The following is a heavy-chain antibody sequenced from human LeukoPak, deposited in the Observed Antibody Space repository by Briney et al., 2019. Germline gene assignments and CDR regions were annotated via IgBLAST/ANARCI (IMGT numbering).Heavy chain of an antibody. CDR3: ARLYCSGGSCYLDY. CDR2: IFYSGST. Sequence: SETLSLTCTVSGGSISSYYWSWIRQPPGKGLEWIGYIFYSGSTNYNPSLKSRVTISVDTSKNQFSLNLSSVTAADTAVYYCARLYCSGGSCYLDYWGQGALVTVSS. D-gene: IGHD2-15*01. V-gene: IGHV4-59*08. CDR1: GGSISSYY. J-gene: IGHJ4*02.